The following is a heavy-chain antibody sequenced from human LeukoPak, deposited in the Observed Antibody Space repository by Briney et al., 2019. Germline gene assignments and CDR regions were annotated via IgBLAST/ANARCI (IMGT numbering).Heavy chain of an antibody. Sequence: SETLSLTCTVSGGSTSSSSYYWDWIRQPPGKGLEWIGSIYYSGSTYYNPSLKSRLTISVDTSKNQFSLKLSSVTAADTAVYYCARAGGVKTAALDLDYWGQGTLVTVSS. CDR1: GGSTSSSSYY. CDR2: IYYSGST. D-gene: IGHD6-25*01. CDR3: ARAGGVKTAALDLDY. V-gene: IGHV4-39*07. J-gene: IGHJ4*02.